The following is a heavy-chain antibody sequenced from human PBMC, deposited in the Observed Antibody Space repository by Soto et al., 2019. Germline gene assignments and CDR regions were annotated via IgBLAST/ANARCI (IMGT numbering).Heavy chain of an antibody. CDR1: GFTFSSYA. CDR2: ISSSGSTI. CDR3: ARDHKGGYYYYGMDV. J-gene: IGHJ6*02. V-gene: IGHV3-48*03. Sequence: GGSLSLSCAASGFTFSSYAMSWVRQAPGKGLEWVSYISSSGSTIYYADSVKGRFTISRDNAKNSLYLQMNSLRAEDTAVYYCARDHKGGYYYYGMDVWGQGTTVTVSS.